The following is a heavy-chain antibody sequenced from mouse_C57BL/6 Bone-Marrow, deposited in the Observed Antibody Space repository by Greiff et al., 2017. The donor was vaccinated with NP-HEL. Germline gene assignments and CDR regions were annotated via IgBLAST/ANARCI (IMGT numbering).Heavy chain of an antibody. J-gene: IGHJ3*01. CDR1: GYTFTTYP. Sequence: QVQLKESGAELVKPGASVKMSCKASGYTFTTYPIEWMKQNHGKSLEWIGNFHPYNDDTKYNEKFKGKATLTVEKSSSTVYLELSRLTSDDSAVYYCARLRYYGSSSFAYWGQGTLVTVSA. D-gene: IGHD1-1*01. CDR3: ARLRYYGSSSFAY. V-gene: IGHV1-47*01. CDR2: FHPYNDDT.